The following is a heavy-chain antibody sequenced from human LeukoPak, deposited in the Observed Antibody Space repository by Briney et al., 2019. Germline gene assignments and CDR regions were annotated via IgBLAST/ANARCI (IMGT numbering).Heavy chain of an antibody. J-gene: IGHJ4*02. CDR3: AKDRYCSGGSCYAFDY. V-gene: IGHV3-30*02. CDR1: GFTFSSYG. D-gene: IGHD2-15*01. Sequence: GGSLRLSCVVSGFTFSSYGMHWVRQAPGKGLEWVAFIRYDGSNKYYADSVKGRFTISRDNSKNTLYLQMNSLRAEDTAVYYCAKDRYCSGGSCYAFDYWGQGTLVTVSS. CDR2: IRYDGSNK.